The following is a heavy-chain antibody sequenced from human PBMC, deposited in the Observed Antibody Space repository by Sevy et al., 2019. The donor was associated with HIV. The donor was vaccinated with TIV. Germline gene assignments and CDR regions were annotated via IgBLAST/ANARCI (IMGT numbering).Heavy chain of an antibody. D-gene: IGHD3-22*01. CDR2: ISYDGSNK. CDR3: AGERSNTYYYDSSGYSDAFDI. CDR1: GFTFSSYA. J-gene: IGHJ3*02. Sequence: GGSLRLSCAASGFTFSSYAMHWVRQAPGKGLEWVAVISYDGSNKYYADSVKGRFTISRDNSKNTLYLQMNSLRAEDTAVYYCAGERSNTYYYDSSGYSDAFDIWGQGTMVTVSS. V-gene: IGHV3-30-3*01.